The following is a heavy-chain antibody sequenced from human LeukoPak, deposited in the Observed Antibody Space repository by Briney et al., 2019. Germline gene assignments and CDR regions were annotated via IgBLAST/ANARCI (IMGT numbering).Heavy chain of an antibody. J-gene: IGHJ4*02. D-gene: IGHD6-6*01. CDR3: AREGYSSSSGFDY. Sequence: GGSLRLSCAASGFTVSSNYMSWVRQAPGKGLEWVSVIYSGGSTYYADSVKGRFTISRHSSKNTLYLRMNSLRAEDTAVYYCAREGYSSSSGFDYWGQGTLVTVSS. V-gene: IGHV3-53*04. CDR2: IYSGGST. CDR1: GFTVSSNY.